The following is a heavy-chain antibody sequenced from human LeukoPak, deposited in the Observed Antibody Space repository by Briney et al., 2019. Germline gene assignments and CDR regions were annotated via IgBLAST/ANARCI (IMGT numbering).Heavy chain of an antibody. CDR1: GGSISSYY. V-gene: IGHV4-4*07. Sequence: SETLSLTCTVSGGSISSYYWSWIRQPAGKRLEWIGRIYSSGSTNYNPSLKSRVTMSVDTSKNQFSLKLSSVTAADTAVYYCASQTNWAFDYWGQGTLVTVSS. D-gene: IGHD7-27*01. CDR3: ASQTNWAFDY. J-gene: IGHJ4*02. CDR2: IYSSGST.